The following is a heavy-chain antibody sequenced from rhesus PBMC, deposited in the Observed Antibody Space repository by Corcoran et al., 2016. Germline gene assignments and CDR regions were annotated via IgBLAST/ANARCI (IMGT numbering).Heavy chain of an antibody. CDR3: AKIPSSANYYDSGYYTVDY. CDR1: GFTFSSYG. CDR2: ISNGGGSK. Sequence: EVQLVESGGGLVQPGGSLRLSCAASGFTFSSYGMSWVRQAPGKGLEWVSYISNGGGSKYYADSVKGRFTISRDNSKNTLSLQMNSLRAEDTAVYYCAKIPSSANYYDSGYYTVDYWGQGVLVTVSS. D-gene: IGHD3-28*01. V-gene: IGHV3S5*01. J-gene: IGHJ4*01.